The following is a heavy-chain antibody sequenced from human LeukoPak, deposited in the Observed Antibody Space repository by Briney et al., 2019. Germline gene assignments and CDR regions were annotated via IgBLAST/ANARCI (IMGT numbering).Heavy chain of an antibody. V-gene: IGHV3-21*03. Sequence: GGSLRLSCAASGFSFSDFAMNWVRQAPGKGLEWVSSISTSARYIYYGDSMKGRFTISRDDAKKSLYLQMNSLKTEDTAVYSCTREGYDYGYHSFDSWGQGTLVTVSS. D-gene: IGHD5-18*01. CDR1: GFSFSDFA. J-gene: IGHJ4*02. CDR3: TREGYDYGYHSFDS. CDR2: ISTSARYI.